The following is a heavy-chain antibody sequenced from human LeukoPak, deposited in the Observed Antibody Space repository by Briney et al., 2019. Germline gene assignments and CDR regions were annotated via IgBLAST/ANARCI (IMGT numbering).Heavy chain of an antibody. CDR2: MNPNSGNT. D-gene: IGHD3-9*01. V-gene: IGHV1-8*01. J-gene: IGHJ6*03. Sequence: ASVKVSCKASGYTFTSYDINWVRQATGQGLEWMGWMNPNSGNTGYAQKFQGRVTMTRNTSISTAYMELSSLRSEDTAVYYCARTHFDWLPTDYYYYYMDVWGKGTTVTVSS. CDR1: GYTFTSYD. CDR3: ARTHFDWLPTDYYYYYMDV.